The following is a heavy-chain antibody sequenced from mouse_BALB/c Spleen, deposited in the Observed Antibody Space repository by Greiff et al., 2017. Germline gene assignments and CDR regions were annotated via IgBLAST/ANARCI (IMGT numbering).Heavy chain of an antibody. V-gene: IGHV1S81*02. D-gene: IGHD2-10*01. J-gene: IGHJ4*01. CDR2: INPSNGGT. Sequence: VQLQQSGAELVKPGASVKLSCKASGYTFTSYYMYWVKQRPGQGLEWIGEINPSNGGTNFNEKFKSKATLTVDKSSSTAYMQLSSLTSEDSAVYYCTRSGAYYGTMDYWGQGTSVTVSS. CDR3: TRSGAYYGTMDY. CDR1: GYTFTSYY.